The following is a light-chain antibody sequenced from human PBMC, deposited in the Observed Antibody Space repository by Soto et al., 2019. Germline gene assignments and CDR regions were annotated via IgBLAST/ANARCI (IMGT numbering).Light chain of an antibody. V-gene: IGLV1-44*01. CDR2: SSN. J-gene: IGLJ2*01. CDR3: ATWDDSLNGVV. CDR1: SSNIGSNA. Sequence: QSVLTQPPSVSGTPGQRVIISCSGSSSNIGSNAVNWYQQLPGTAPKLLMASSNQRPSGVPDRFSGPKSGTSASLAISGLKSEDEADYYCATWDDSLNGVVFGGGTKVTVL.